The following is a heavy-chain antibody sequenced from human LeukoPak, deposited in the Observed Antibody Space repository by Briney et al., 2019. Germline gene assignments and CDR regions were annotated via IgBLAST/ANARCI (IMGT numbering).Heavy chain of an antibody. CDR1: GGSISSGGYY. D-gene: IGHD5-18*01. V-gene: IGHV4-61*08. Sequence: SETLSLTCTVSGGSISSGGYYWSWIRQHPGKGLVWIGYIYYSGGTNYNPSLKSRVTISVDTSKNQFSLKLSSVTAADTAVYYCARMDTAMEHFIDYWGQGTLVTVSS. CDR2: IYYSGGT. CDR3: ARMDTAMEHFIDY. J-gene: IGHJ4*02.